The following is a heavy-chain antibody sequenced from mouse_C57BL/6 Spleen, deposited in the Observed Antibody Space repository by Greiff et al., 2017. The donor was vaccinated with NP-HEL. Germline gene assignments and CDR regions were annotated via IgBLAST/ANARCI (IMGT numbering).Heavy chain of an antibody. Sequence: EVQVVESGGGLVQSGRSLRLSCATSGFTFSDFYMEWVRQAPGKGLEWIAASRNKANDYTTEYSASVKGRFLVSRDTSQSILYLQMNALRAEDTAIYYCARGLRRDWYFDVWGTGTTVTVSS. D-gene: IGHD2-4*01. J-gene: IGHJ1*03. V-gene: IGHV7-1*01. CDR2: SRNKANDYTT. CDR3: ARGLRRDWYFDV. CDR1: GFTFSDFY.